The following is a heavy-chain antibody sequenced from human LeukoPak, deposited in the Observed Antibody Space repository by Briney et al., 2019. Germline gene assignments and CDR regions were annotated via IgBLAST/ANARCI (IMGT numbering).Heavy chain of an antibody. CDR2: IHTSGST. V-gene: IGHV4-4*07. Sequence: SETPSLTCTVSGYSISSGYYWSWIRQPAGKGLEWIGRIHTSGSTNYNPSLKSRVTMSGDTSKNQFSLKLSSVTAADTAVYYCARDTYYYDSSGYNYFDYWGQGTLVTVSS. J-gene: IGHJ4*02. CDR1: GYSISSGYY. CDR3: ARDTYYYDSSGYNYFDY. D-gene: IGHD3-22*01.